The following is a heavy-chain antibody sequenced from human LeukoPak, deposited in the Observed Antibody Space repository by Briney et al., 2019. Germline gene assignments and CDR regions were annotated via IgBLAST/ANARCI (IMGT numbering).Heavy chain of an antibody. V-gene: IGHV4-59*01. Sequence: SETLSLTCTVSGGSISSYYWSWIRQPPGKGLEWIGYIYYSGSTNYNPSLKSRVTISIDTSKNQFSLKLSSVTAADTAVYYCARGANVALRYFAWLLSPYFDYWGQGTLVTVSS. J-gene: IGHJ4*02. CDR2: IYYSGST. CDR3: ARGANVALRYFAWLLSPYFDY. CDR1: GGSISSYY. D-gene: IGHD3-9*01.